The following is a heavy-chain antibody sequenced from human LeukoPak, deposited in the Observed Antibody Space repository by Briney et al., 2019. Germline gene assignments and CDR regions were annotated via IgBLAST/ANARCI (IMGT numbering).Heavy chain of an antibody. Sequence: GRSLRLSCAASGFTFSSYGMHWVRQAPGKGLEWVAVISYDGSNKYYADSVKGRFTISRDNSKNTLYLQMNSLRAEDTAAYYCARDTERGDFDYWGRGTLVTVSS. CDR2: ISYDGSNK. V-gene: IGHV3-30*03. J-gene: IGHJ4*02. D-gene: IGHD1-1*01. CDR1: GFTFSSYG. CDR3: ARDTERGDFDY.